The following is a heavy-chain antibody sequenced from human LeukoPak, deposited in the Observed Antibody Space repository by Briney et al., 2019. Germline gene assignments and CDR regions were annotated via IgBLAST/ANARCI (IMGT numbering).Heavy chain of an antibody. V-gene: IGHV3-30*18. J-gene: IGHJ4*02. Sequence: GGSLRLSCAASGFTFSSYGIHWVRQAPGKGLEWVAVISYDGNNGYYADSVKGRFTISRDNSKSTLYLQMNSLRAEDTAVYYCAKETQGGGGFDCWGQGTLVTVSS. CDR2: ISYDGNNG. CDR3: AKETQGGGGFDC. CDR1: GFTFSSYG. D-gene: IGHD3-16*01.